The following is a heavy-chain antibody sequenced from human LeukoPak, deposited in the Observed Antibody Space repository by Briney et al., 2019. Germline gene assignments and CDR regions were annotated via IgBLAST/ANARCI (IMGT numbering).Heavy chain of an antibody. CDR1: GFSFSNHW. CDR3: VRDDRGIAVGSRDH. CDR2: INPDGTEN. Sequence: PGGSLRLSCAASGFSFSNHWMIWVRQAPGKGLEWVATINPDGTENRYVDSVKGRFTISRDNGKNSLYLQMSSLRAEDTAVYYCVRDDRGIAVGSRDHGAQGSLVTVSS. V-gene: IGHV3-7*03. J-gene: IGHJ4*02. D-gene: IGHD6-19*01.